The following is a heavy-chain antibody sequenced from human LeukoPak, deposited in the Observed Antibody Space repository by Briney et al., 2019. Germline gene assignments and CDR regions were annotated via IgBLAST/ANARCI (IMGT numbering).Heavy chain of an antibody. Sequence: GGSLRLSCAASGFTFSSYAMSWVRQAPGKGLEWVSAISGSGGSTYYADSVKGRFTISRDNSKNTLYLQMNSLRAEDTAVYYCAKDSRLVPAASNWFDPWGQGTLVTVSS. V-gene: IGHV3-23*01. CDR2: ISGSGGST. CDR1: GFTFSSYA. J-gene: IGHJ5*02. D-gene: IGHD2-2*01. CDR3: AKDSRLVPAASNWFDP.